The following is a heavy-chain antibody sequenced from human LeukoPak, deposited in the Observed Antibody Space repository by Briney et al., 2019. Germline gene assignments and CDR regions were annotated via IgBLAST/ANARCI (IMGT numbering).Heavy chain of an antibody. CDR3: ARGRPSAYYYGSGSYLNQGKNWFDP. V-gene: IGHV4-61*02. Sequence: SQTLSLTCTVSGGSISSGSSYWSWIRHPAGKGLEWIGRIYTSGIINYNPSLTSRVTISVDTSKNQFSLKLSSVTAADTAVYYCARGRPSAYYYGSGSYLNQGKNWFDPWGQGTLVTVSS. J-gene: IGHJ5*02. CDR1: GGSISSGSSY. CDR2: IYTSGII. D-gene: IGHD3-10*01.